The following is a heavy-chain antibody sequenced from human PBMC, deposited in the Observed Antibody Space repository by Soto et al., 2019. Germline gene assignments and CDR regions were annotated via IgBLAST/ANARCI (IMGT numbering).Heavy chain of an antibody. CDR3: ARGRRRFPPHAFDP. V-gene: IGHV1-8*01. D-gene: IGHD3-3*01. J-gene: IGHJ5*02. CDR1: GYTFTSYD. Sequence: QVPLVQSGAEVKKPGASVKVSCKASGYTFTSYDINWVRQATGQGLEWMGWMNPNSGNTGYAQKFQGRVTMTRNTSISTAYMELSSLRSEDTAVYYCARGRRRFPPHAFDPWGQGTLVTVSS. CDR2: MNPNSGNT.